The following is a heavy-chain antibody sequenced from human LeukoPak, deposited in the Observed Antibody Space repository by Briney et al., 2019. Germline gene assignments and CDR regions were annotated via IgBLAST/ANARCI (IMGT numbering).Heavy chain of an antibody. Sequence: GASVKVSCKASGGTFSSYAISWVRQAPGQGLEWMGGIIPIFGTANYAQKFQGRVTITTDESTSTAYMELSSLRSEDTAVYYCARVGGWDWSSTSCHGFDPWGQGTLVTVSS. V-gene: IGHV1-69*05. CDR2: IIPIFGTA. CDR3: ARVGGWDWSSTSCHGFDP. CDR1: GGTFSSYA. J-gene: IGHJ5*02. D-gene: IGHD2-2*01.